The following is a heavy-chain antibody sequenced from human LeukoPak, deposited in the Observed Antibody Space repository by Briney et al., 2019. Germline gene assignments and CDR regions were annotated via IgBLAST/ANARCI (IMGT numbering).Heavy chain of an antibody. D-gene: IGHD3-22*01. CDR1: GGSISSGDYY. J-gene: IGHJ4*02. V-gene: IGHV4-30-4*08. CDR3: ASVTHDSSGYYPIGFDY. Sequence: SSETLSLTCTVSGGSISSGDYYWRWIRQPPGKGLEWIGYIYYSGSTYYNPSLKSRVTISVDTSKNQFSLKLSSVTAADTAVYYCASVTHDSSGYYPIGFDYWGQGTLVTVSS. CDR2: IYYSGST.